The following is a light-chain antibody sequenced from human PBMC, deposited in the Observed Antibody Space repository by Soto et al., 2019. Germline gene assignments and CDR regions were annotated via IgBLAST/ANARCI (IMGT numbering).Light chain of an antibody. CDR2: KDS. Sequence: SYELTQPPSVSVSPGQTARITCSGDALPKQYAYWYQQKPGQAPVLVIYKDSERPSGIPERFSGSSSGTTVTLTISGVQAEDEADYYCQSADSSGTRGFGGGTKVTVL. V-gene: IGLV3-25*02. CDR3: QSADSSGTRG. CDR1: ALPKQY. J-gene: IGLJ3*02.